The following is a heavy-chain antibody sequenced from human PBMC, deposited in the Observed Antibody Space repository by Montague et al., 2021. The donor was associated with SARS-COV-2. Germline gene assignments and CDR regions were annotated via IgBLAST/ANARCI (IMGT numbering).Heavy chain of an antibody. J-gene: IGHJ6*02. V-gene: IGHV4-34*01. CDR2: INHNGST. CDR3: ARVRAVPAAMRIFSLGRSYYGMDV. D-gene: IGHD2-2*01. Sequence: SETLSLTCAVYGGSFSGYYWSWIRQPPGKGLEWIGEINHNGSTNYNPSLKSRVTISVDTSKNQFSLKLSSVTVADTAVYYCARVRAVPAAMRIFSLGRSYYGMDVWGQGTTVTVSS. CDR1: GGSFSGYY.